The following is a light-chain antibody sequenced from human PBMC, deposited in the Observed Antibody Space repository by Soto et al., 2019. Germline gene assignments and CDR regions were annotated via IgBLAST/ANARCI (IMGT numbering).Light chain of an antibody. J-gene: IGLJ2*01. CDR3: SSYSSSTTHVV. Sequence: QSALTQPASVSGSPGRSVTISCTGTSSDVGDFNYVSWYQHLPGRAPKPIIYDVTNRPSGISYRFSASKSGRTASLTISGLQAEDEAYYYCSSYSSSTTHVVFGGGTKLTVL. CDR2: DVT. CDR1: SSDVGDFNY. V-gene: IGLV2-14*03.